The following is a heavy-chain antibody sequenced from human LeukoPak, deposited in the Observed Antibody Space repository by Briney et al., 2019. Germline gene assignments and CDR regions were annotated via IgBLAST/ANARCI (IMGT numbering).Heavy chain of an antibody. D-gene: IGHD3-22*01. V-gene: IGHV3-21*01. CDR1: GFTFSSYS. Sequence: AGGSLRLSCAASGFTFSSYSMNWVRQAPGKGLEWVSSISSSNSYIYNADSVKGRFTISRDNAKNSLYLQMNSLRAEDTAVYYCARGPNYYDSSGYLYFDYWGQGTLVTVSS. CDR3: ARGPNYYDSSGYLYFDY. J-gene: IGHJ4*02. CDR2: ISSSNSYI.